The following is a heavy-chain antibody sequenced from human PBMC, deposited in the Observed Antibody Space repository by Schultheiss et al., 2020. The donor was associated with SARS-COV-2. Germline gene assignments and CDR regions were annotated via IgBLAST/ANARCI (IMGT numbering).Heavy chain of an antibody. V-gene: IGHV3-11*01. Sequence: GGSLRLSCAASGFTFSNAWMSWVRQAPGKGLEWVSYISSSGSTIYYADSVKGRFTISRDNAKNSLYLQMNSLRAEDTAVYYCAKSLGGYYGSGSYLRPDYWGQGTLVTVSS. CDR2: ISSSGSTI. CDR3: AKSLGGYYGSGSYLRPDY. D-gene: IGHD3-10*01. CDR1: GFTFSNAW. J-gene: IGHJ4*02.